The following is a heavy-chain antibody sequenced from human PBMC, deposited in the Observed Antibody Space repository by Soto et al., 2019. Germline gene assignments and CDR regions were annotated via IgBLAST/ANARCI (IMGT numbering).Heavy chain of an antibody. D-gene: IGHD1-1*01. V-gene: IGHV1-46*04. Sequence: QVQLVQSGAEVKSPGASVKLSCKAAGYTFTNYYLHWVRQAPGQGLEWVGMINPSARSASYALNLRGRLTMARNTSTTTVYMELSRLTYEDTAVYFCARDNSAANGVLHHWGQGTLVTVSS. CDR2: INPSARSA. CDR3: ARDNSAANGVLHH. J-gene: IGHJ5*02. CDR1: GYTFTNYY.